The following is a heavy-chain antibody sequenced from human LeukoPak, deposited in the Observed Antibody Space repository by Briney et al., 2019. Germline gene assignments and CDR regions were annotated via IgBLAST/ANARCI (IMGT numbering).Heavy chain of an antibody. CDR3: AKANYYDSSENAFDI. CDR1: GFTFSSYA. Sequence: HGGSLRLSCAASGFTFSSYAMSWVRQAPGKGLEWVSAISGGGGSTFYADSVKGRFTISRDKSKNTLYLQMNSLRAEDTAVYYCAKANYYDSSENAFDIWGQGTMVTVSS. D-gene: IGHD3-22*01. V-gene: IGHV3-23*01. CDR2: ISGGGGST. J-gene: IGHJ3*02.